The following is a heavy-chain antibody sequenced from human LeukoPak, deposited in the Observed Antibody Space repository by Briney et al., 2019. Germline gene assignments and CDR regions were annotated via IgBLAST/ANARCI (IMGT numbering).Heavy chain of an antibody. D-gene: IGHD6-13*01. CDR2: IYRTGST. CDR3: ARDGIASGGRGFDY. J-gene: IGHJ4*02. Sequence: PSETLSLTCTVSGDSVSSGGYYWTWIRQPPGKGLEWIGYIYRTGSTYYNPSLKSRVTISLDKSKNQFSLELNSVTAADTAVYYCARDGIASGGRGFDYWGQGTPVTVSS. V-gene: IGHV4-30-2*01. CDR1: GDSVSSGGYY.